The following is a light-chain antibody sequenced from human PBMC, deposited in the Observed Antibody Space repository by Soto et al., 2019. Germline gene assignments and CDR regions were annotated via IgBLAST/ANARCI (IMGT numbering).Light chain of an antibody. V-gene: IGKV1-5*01. Sequence: DIQMTQSPSTLSASVGDRVTITCRASQSISSWLAWYQQKPGKAPKLLIYDASSLESGVPSRFSGSGSGTEFTLTISSLQPDDFETYYCQQYNSYSWTFGQGTRWISN. J-gene: IGKJ1*01. CDR1: QSISSW. CDR2: DAS. CDR3: QQYNSYSWT.